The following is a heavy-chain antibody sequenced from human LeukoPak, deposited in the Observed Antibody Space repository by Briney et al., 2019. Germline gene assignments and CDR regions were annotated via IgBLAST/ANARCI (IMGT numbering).Heavy chain of an antibody. D-gene: IGHD2/OR15-2a*01. CDR3: TTSGTGDYYYGMDV. J-gene: IGHJ6*02. V-gene: IGHV3-66*01. CDR1: SFTVNSNY. Sequence: GGSLRLSCASASFTVNSNYRSGVRQAPGKGLEWVSVIHTGGGTYYADSVKPRFSISRDNSRNTLYLQMNTLRAEDTAVYYCTTSGTGDYYYGMDVWGQGTTVTVSS. CDR2: IHTGGGT.